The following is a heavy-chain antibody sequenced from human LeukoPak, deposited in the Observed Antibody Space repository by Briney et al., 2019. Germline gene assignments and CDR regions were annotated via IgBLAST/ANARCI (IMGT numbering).Heavy chain of an antibody. Sequence: GESLKISCKVGGYSFTSHWIAWVRHVSGKGLEWMGFINPADSDTRYSPSFQGHVTISADKSISTAYLQWSSLEASDTAMYYCVRSVRLLWDYWGQGTLVTVSS. CDR2: INPADSDT. D-gene: IGHD2-21*02. J-gene: IGHJ4*02. V-gene: IGHV5-51*01. CDR3: VRSVRLLWDY. CDR1: GYSFTSHW.